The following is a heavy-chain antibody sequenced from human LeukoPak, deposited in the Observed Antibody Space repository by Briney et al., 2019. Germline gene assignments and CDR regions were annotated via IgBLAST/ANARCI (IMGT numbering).Heavy chain of an antibody. CDR1: GYYFTGYF. CDR3: ARGTHSSSGSLYYFDF. D-gene: IGHD1-26*01. Sequence: ASVKVSCKASGYYFTGYFMHWVRQAPGQGLEWMGWMNPSSGNTDYAQKFQGRVSFTSDTSISTVYMELSSLRSEDMAVYYCARGTHSSSGSLYYFDFWGQGTLVTVSS. CDR2: MNPSSGNT. V-gene: IGHV1-8*02. J-gene: IGHJ4*02.